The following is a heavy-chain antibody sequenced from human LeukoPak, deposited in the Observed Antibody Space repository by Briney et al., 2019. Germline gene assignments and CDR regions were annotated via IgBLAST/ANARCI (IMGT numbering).Heavy chain of an antibody. D-gene: IGHD5-24*01. CDR3: AKARGRDGYKDELDY. CDR2: ISGSGGST. J-gene: IGHJ4*02. CDR1: GFTFGDHS. Sequence: PGGSLRLSCTASGFTFGDHSVSWFRQAPGKGLEWVSVISGSGGSTYYADSVKGRFTISRDNSKNTLYLQMNSLRAEDTAVYYCAKARGRDGYKDELDYWGQGTLVTVSS. V-gene: IGHV3-23*01.